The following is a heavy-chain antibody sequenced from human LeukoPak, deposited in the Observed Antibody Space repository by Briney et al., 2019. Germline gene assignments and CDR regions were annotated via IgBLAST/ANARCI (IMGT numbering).Heavy chain of an antibody. Sequence: GGSLRLSCAASGFTFSSYWMSWVRQAPGKGLEWVANIKQDGGEEYYVDSVKGRFTISRDNAKNSLYLQMNSLRAEDTAIYYCARPYSSGWYIQYYFDYWGQGTLVTVSS. D-gene: IGHD6-13*01. V-gene: IGHV3-7*01. CDR1: GFTFSSYW. J-gene: IGHJ4*02. CDR3: ARPYSSGWYIQYYFDY. CDR2: IKQDGGEE.